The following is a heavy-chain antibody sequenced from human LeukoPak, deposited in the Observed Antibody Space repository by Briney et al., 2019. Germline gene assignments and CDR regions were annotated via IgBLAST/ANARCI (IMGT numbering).Heavy chain of an antibody. CDR1: GGSISSYY. V-gene: IGHV4-4*07. D-gene: IGHD2-15*01. J-gene: IGHJ6*03. Sequence: SETLSLTCTVSGGSISSYYWSWIRQPAGKGLDWIGRIYTSGSTNYNPSLKSRVTMSVDTSKNQFSLKLSSVTAADTAVYYCASRYCSGGSCYSGLNYYYYMDVWGKGTTVTVSS. CDR2: IYTSGST. CDR3: ASRYCSGGSCYSGLNYYYYMDV.